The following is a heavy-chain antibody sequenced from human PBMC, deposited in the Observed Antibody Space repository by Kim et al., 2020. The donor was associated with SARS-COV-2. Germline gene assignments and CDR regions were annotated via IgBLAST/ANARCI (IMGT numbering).Heavy chain of an antibody. V-gene: IGHV4-39*07. J-gene: IGHJ4*02. CDR2: IYYSGST. Sequence: SETLSLTCTVSGGSISSSSYYWGWIRQPPGKGLEWIGSIYYSGSTYYNPSLKSRVTISVDTSKNQFSLKLSSVTAADTAVYYCARDPRIVGATGLYWFDYWGQGTLVTVSS. D-gene: IGHD1-26*01. CDR1: GGSISSSSYY. CDR3: ARDPRIVGATGLYWFDY.